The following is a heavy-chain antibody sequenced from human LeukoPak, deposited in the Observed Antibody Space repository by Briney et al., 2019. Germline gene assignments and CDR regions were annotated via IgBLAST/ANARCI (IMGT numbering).Heavy chain of an antibody. CDR2: IYYSGST. J-gene: IGHJ6*02. CDR3: ARVLLWFGDRGYYGMDV. CDR1: GGSISSSSYY. D-gene: IGHD3-10*01. V-gene: IGHV4-39*07. Sequence: PSETLSLTCTVSGGSISSSSYYWGWIRQPPGKGLESIGSIYYSGSTYYNPSLKSRVTISVDTSKNQFSLKLSSVTAADTAVYYCARVLLWFGDRGYYGMDVWGQGTTVTVSS.